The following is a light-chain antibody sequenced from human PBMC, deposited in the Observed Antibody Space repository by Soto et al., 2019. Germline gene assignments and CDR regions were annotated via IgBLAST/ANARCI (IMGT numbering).Light chain of an antibody. J-gene: IGKJ4*01. V-gene: IGKV3-11*01. Sequence: EIVLTQSPATLSLSPGERATLSCRASQSVSSYLAWYQHKPGQAPRLLIHDASNRATGISARFSGGGSGTDLTLTISSLEPEDLDIYYCQTRRDWPLTFGGGTKLEIK. CDR3: QTRRDWPLT. CDR2: DAS. CDR1: QSVSSY.